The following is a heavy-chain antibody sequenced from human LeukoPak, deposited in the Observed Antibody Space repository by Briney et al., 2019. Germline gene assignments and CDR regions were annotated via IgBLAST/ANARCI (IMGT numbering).Heavy chain of an antibody. CDR2: ISYTGAKK. V-gene: IGHV3-48*03. CDR3: ARVFVGENFDY. Sequence: GGSLRLSCEASGFSFSSYEMNWVRQAPGKGLEWLSYISYTGAKKYYADSVKGRFTTSRDNAKNELYLQMNSMRAEDTAVYFCARVFVGENFDYWGQGTLVTVSS. J-gene: IGHJ4*02. CDR1: GFSFSSYE. D-gene: IGHD3-10*02.